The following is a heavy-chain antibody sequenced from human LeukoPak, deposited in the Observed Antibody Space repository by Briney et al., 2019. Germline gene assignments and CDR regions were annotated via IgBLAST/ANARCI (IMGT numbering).Heavy chain of an antibody. CDR2: IKQDGSEN. Sequence: PGGSLRLPCVASGFSFSTYWMGWVRQAPGKGLEWVANIKQDGSENYYVDSVKGRFTISRDNAKNSVYLQMNRLRVEDTAVYYCARSIAAAPDYWGQGTLVTVSS. J-gene: IGHJ4*02. CDR1: GFSFSTYW. CDR3: ARSIAAAPDY. D-gene: IGHD6-13*01. V-gene: IGHV3-7*01.